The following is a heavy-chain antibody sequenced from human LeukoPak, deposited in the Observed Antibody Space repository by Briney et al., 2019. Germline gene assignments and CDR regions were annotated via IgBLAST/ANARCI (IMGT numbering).Heavy chain of an antibody. V-gene: IGHV3-21*01. CDR2: ISSSSSYI. CDR3: ARQHHYYGSGRWFDP. CDR1: GFTFSSYS. Sequence: PGGSLRLSCAASGFTFSSYSMNWVRQAPGKGLEWVSSISSSSSYIYYADSVKGRFTISRDNAKNSLYLQMNSLRAADTAVYHCARQHHYYGSGRWFDPWGQGTLVTVSS. D-gene: IGHD3-10*01. J-gene: IGHJ5*02.